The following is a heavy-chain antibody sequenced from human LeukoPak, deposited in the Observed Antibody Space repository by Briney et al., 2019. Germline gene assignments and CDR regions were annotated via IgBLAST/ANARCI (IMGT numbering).Heavy chain of an antibody. CDR3: ARLGGYGYFDY. Sequence: SETLSLTCAVSGGSISSYYWSWIRQPPGKGLEWIGYIYYSGSTNYNPSLKSRVTISVDTSKSQFSLKLSSVTAADTAAYYCARLGGYGYFDYWGQGTLVTVSS. CDR1: GGSISSYY. V-gene: IGHV4-59*01. CDR2: IYYSGST. D-gene: IGHD5-12*01. J-gene: IGHJ4*02.